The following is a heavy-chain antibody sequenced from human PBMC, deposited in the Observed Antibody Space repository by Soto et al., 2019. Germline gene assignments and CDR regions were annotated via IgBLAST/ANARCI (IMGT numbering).Heavy chain of an antibody. CDR1: GFSFSDYT. D-gene: IGHD4-4*01. J-gene: IGHJ5*02. V-gene: IGHV3-21*01. Sequence: PGGSLRLSCAGSGFSFSDYTMNWVRQAPGKGLEWVSSISRGSDYIFYADTVKGRFTISRDNARNSLYLQMSSLRAEDTAVYYCAKDSGCVSNACAYDPWGQGTLVTVSS. CDR3: AKDSGCVSNACAYDP. CDR2: ISRGSDYI.